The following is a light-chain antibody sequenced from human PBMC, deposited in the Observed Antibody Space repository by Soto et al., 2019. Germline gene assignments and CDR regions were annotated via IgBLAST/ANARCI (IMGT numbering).Light chain of an antibody. V-gene: IGKV3-11*01. Sequence: EIVLTQSPATLSLSPGERATLSCRASQSVSSYLAWYQPKPGQAPRLLIYDASNRATGIPARFSGSGSGTDFTLTISSLEPEDSAVYYCQQRSNWPPTFGQGTKLEIK. CDR1: QSVSSY. CDR2: DAS. J-gene: IGKJ2*01. CDR3: QQRSNWPPT.